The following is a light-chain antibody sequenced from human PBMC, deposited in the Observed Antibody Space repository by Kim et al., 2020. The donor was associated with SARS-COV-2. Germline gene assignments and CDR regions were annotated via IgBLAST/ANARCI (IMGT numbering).Light chain of an antibody. V-gene: IGKV1-39*01. CDR2: AAS. Sequence: DFQMTHSPSSLSASVGDRVTITCRANQNIGTYLNWYQHKPGKAPQLLIYAASSLRSGVPSRFSGSGSGTDFTLTISSLQPDDFETYYYKQSYSTPLHSFGQGTKLEI. CDR3: KQSYSTPLHS. J-gene: IGKJ2*03. CDR1: QNIGTY.